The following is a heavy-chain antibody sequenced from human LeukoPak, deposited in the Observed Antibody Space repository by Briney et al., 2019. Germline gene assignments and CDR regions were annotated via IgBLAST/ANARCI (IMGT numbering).Heavy chain of an antibody. Sequence: GASVKVSCKGSGYTFTSYGISWERLAPGQGLEWMGWDSAYNGTTNYAQKLQRRVTMTTDTSTSTAYMELRSLRSDDTAVYYCAREVSSSSKDLHVFDYWGQGPLVTVSS. CDR1: GYTFTSYG. CDR3: AREVSSSSKDLHVFDY. V-gene: IGHV1-18*01. J-gene: IGHJ4*02. CDR2: DSAYNGTT. D-gene: IGHD6-6*01.